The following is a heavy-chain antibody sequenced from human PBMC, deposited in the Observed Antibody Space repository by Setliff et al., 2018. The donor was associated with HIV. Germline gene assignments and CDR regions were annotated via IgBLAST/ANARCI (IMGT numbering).Heavy chain of an antibody. CDR1: GYTFSSYD. V-gene: IGHV1-2*06. J-gene: IGHJ4*02. CDR3: TRDPGDY. CDR2: ISPDSGAT. Sequence: ASVKVSCKASGYTFSSYDINWVRQATGQGLERVGRISPDSGATNDAQKFQGRIAMTRDTSINTVYMELKRLRTDDTAVYYCTRDPGDYWGQGTLVTVSS.